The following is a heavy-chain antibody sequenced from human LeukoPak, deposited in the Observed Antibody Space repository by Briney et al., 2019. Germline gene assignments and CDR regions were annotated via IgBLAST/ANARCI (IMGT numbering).Heavy chain of an antibody. J-gene: IGHJ6*02. CDR1: GYSFTSYW. CDR2: IYPGDSDT. CDR3: ARHSGVRNYYYGMDV. Sequence: GESLKISCKGSGYSFTSYWIGWVRQMPGKGLEWMGIIYPGDSDTRYSPSFQGQVTISADKSISTAYLQWSSLKASDTAMYYCARHSGVRNYYYGMDVWGQGTTVTVSS. D-gene: IGHD3-10*01. V-gene: IGHV5-51*01.